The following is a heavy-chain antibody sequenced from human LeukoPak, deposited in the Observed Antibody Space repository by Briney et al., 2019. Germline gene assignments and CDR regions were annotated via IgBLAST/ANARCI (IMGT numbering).Heavy chain of an antibody. CDR1: GFTFSNYA. D-gene: IGHD6-19*01. Sequence: GGSLRLSCAASGFTFSNYALSWVRQAPGKGLEWVSAISGSGGSTYYADSVKGRFTISRDNSKNTLYLQMNSLRAEDTAVYYCAKDPRVLAEYFDYWGQGTLVTVSS. V-gene: IGHV3-23*01. J-gene: IGHJ4*02. CDR2: ISGSGGST. CDR3: AKDPRVLAEYFDY.